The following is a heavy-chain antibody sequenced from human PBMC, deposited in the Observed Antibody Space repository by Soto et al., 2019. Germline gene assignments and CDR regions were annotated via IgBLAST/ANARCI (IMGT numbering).Heavy chain of an antibody. CDR1: GYNFTSYW. Sequence: GESLKISCKGSGYNFTSYWIGWVRQMPGKGLEWMGIIYPGDSDTRYSPSFQGQVTISADKSISTAYLQWSSLKASDTAMYYCARLLTSSYYYDSSGYYGYFQPWGQGTLVTVSS. D-gene: IGHD3-22*01. V-gene: IGHV5-51*01. J-gene: IGHJ1*01. CDR3: ARLLTSSYYYDSSGYYGYFQP. CDR2: IYPGDSDT.